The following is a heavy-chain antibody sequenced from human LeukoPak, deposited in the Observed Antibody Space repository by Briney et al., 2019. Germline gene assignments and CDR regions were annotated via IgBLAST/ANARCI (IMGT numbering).Heavy chain of an antibody. CDR1: GGSISSYY. V-gene: IGHV4-4*07. Sequence: PSETLSLTSTVSGGSISSYYWSWIRQPAGKGLEWIGRIYTSGSTNYNPSLKSRVTMSVDTSKNQFSLKLSSVTAADTAVYYCAREFLTVVPAAREYYYYYYMDVWGKGTTVTVSS. CDR3: AREFLTVVPAAREYYYYYYMDV. CDR2: IYTSGST. D-gene: IGHD2-2*01. J-gene: IGHJ6*03.